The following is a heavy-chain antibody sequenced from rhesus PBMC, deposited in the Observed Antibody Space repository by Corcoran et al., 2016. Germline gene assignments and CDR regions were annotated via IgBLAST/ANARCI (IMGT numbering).Heavy chain of an antibody. D-gene: IGHD6-13*01. V-gene: IGHV3S42*01. CDR2: INCGGAST. CDR1: GFTFSSYW. Sequence: EVQLVESGGGLAKPGGSLRLSCAASGFTFSSYWMNWVRQTPGKGLEWISAINCGGASTYYADSVKGRVTISRDNSKNTLSLQMNSLRAEDTAVYYCAKEDSSWSEGYGLDSWGQGVVVTVSS. J-gene: IGHJ6*01. CDR3: AKEDSSWSEGYGLDS.